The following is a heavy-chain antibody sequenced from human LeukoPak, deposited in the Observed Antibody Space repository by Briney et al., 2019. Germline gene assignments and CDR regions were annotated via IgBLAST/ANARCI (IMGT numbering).Heavy chain of an antibody. D-gene: IGHD3-22*01. CDR1: GYSFVSHW. CDR2: IYPGDSDT. J-gene: IGHJ1*01. Sequence: GESLKISCKTSGYSFVSHWIVWVRQMPGKGLEWLGIIYPGDSDTRYSPSFQGQVTISVDKSITTAYLQWSSLKASDTAMYYCARLKYYYDSSGPLQYWGQGTLVTVSS. V-gene: IGHV5-51*01. CDR3: ARLKYYYDSSGPLQY.